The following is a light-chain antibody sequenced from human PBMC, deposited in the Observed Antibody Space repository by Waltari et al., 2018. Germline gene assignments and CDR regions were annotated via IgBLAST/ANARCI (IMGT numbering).Light chain of an antibody. V-gene: IGLV2-14*03. J-gene: IGLJ1*01. Sequence: QSALTQPASVSGSPGQSITISCTGTSSDIGGYNYVSWYQQHPGKAPKLMIYDVFKRPSGVSSRFSGSKSDHPASLTISGLPPEDEADSYCCSSTSDTTGVFGTGTKVTVL. CDR3: CSSTSDTTGV. CDR1: SSDIGGYNY. CDR2: DVF.